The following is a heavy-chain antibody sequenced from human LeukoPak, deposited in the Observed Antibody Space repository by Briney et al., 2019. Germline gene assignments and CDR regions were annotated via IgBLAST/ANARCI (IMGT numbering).Heavy chain of an antibody. J-gene: IGHJ5*02. Sequence: GGSLRLSCAASGFTFSSYSMNWVRRAPGKGLEWVSCISSSSSTIYYADSVKGRFTISRDNAKNSLYLQMNSLRAEDTAVYYCARTGPSRCSTWASLDPRGQGTLVTASS. CDR1: GFTFSSYS. D-gene: IGHD3-10*02. CDR3: ARTGPSRCSTWASLDP. CDR2: ISSSSSTI. V-gene: IGHV3-48*01.